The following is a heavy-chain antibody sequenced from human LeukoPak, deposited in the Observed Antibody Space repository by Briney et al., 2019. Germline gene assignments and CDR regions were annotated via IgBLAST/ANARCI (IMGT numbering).Heavy chain of an antibody. Sequence: SQTLPLTCTVSGGSISSGNYYWSWIRQPAVKGPEWIGRIYTSGSTNYNPSLKSRVTISIDTSKNQFSLKLSSVTAADTAVYYCGGHRSTLFGVVPLWGQGTLVTVSS. CDR3: GGHRSTLFGVVPL. J-gene: IGHJ4*02. CDR2: IYTSGST. CDR1: GGSISSGNYY. V-gene: IGHV4-61*02. D-gene: IGHD3-3*01.